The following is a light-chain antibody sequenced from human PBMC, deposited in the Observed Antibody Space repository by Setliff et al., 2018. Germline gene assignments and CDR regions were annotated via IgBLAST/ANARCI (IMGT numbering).Light chain of an antibody. V-gene: IGLV1-44*01. J-gene: IGLJ2*01. CDR1: RSNIGSNA. CDR3: ATWDDSLNGPV. Sequence: QSVLTQPPSASGTPGQRVTISCSGSRSNIGSNAVNWYQLLPGTAPKFLMYSNNQRASGVPDRFSGSKSGTSASLATSGLQSEDEADYYCATWDDSLNGPVFGGGTKVTVL. CDR2: SNN.